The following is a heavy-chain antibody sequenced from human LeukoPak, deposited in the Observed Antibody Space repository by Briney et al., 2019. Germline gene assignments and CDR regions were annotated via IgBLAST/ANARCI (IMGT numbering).Heavy chain of an antibody. CDR2: IYYSGST. D-gene: IGHD5-12*01. J-gene: IGHJ4*02. CDR3: ARRPPYDLFDY. V-gene: IGHV4-39*01. CDR1: GGSISSSSYY. Sequence: SETLSLSCTVSGGSISSSSYYWGWIRQPPGKGLEWIRRIYYSGSTSYNPSLKSRVTISVDTSKNQFSLELSSVTAADTAVYYCARRPPYDLFDYWGQGTLVTVSS.